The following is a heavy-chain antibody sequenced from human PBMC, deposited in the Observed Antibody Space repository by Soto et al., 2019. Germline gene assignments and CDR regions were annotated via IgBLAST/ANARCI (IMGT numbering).Heavy chain of an antibody. Sequence: ASVKVSCKASGYTFTGYYMHWVRQAPGQGLEWMGWINPNSGGTNYAQKFQGWVTMTRDTSISTAYMELGRLRSDDTAVYYCARGVDTAMVGDYWGQGTLVTVSS. CDR2: INPNSGGT. J-gene: IGHJ4*02. CDR3: ARGVDTAMVGDY. V-gene: IGHV1-2*04. CDR1: GYTFTGYY. D-gene: IGHD5-18*01.